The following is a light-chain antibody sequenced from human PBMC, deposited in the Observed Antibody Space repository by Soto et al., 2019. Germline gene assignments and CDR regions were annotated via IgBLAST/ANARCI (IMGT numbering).Light chain of an antibody. Sequence: IVLTQSPGTLSLSPGERATLPCRASQSVSSSYLAWYQQTPGQAPRLLIYGSSSRATGIPDRCSGSGAGTDFTLTSSRLEPEDFAVYYCQQYGSSPWTFGQGTKVDIK. CDR3: QQYGSSPWT. CDR2: GSS. CDR1: QSVSSSY. J-gene: IGKJ1*01. V-gene: IGKV3-20*01.